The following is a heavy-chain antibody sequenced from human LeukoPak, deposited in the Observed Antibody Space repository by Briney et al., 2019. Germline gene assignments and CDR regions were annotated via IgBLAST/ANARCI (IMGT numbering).Heavy chain of an antibody. J-gene: IGHJ4*02. Sequence: SETLSLTCAVYGGSFSGYYWSWIRQPPGRGLEWIGEINHSGSTNYNPSLKSRVTISVDTSKNQFSLKLSSVTAADTAVYYCASLAPIQLFDYWGQGTLVTVSS. CDR3: ASLAPIQLFDY. V-gene: IGHV4-34*01. CDR2: INHSGST. CDR1: GGSFSGYY. D-gene: IGHD5-18*01.